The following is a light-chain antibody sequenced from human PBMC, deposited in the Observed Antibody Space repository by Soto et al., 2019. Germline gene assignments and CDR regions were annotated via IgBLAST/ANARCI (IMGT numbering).Light chain of an antibody. J-gene: IGKJ1*01. V-gene: IGKV1-5*01. CDR3: QQANSFPWT. CDR1: QSISSW. Sequence: IRMTQSASTLSASVGDRVTITCRASQSISSWLAWYQQKPGKAPKLLIYDASSLESGVPSRFSGSGSGTEFTLTIISLQPEDFATYYCQQANSFPWTFGQGTKVDIK. CDR2: DAS.